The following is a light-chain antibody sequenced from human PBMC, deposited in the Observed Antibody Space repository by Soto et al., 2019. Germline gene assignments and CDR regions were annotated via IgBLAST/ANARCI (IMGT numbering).Light chain of an antibody. V-gene: IGKV3-20*01. CDR3: QQYGNSPWT. CDR1: QSVSSN. CDR2: GAS. Sequence: EIVLTQSPGTLSLSPGDRATLSCRASQSVSSNLAWYQQKAGQAPRLLIYGASTRATGISARFSGSGSGTEFTLTISRLEPEDFAVYHCQQYGNSPWTFGQGTKVDIK. J-gene: IGKJ1*01.